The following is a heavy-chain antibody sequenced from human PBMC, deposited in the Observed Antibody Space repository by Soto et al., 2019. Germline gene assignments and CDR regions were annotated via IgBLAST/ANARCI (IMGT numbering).Heavy chain of an antibody. CDR1: GFSFSNYG. D-gene: IGHD2-21*02. Sequence: GGSLRLSCAASGFSFSNYGMHWVRQAPGKGLEWVAVIWYDGTKKYYADSAKGRFTISRDNSKNTLYLQMNSLRVEDTAVYYCARDCCGGDCSHIDYWGHGTLVTVSS. CDR3: ARDCCGGDCSHIDY. V-gene: IGHV3-33*01. J-gene: IGHJ4*01. CDR2: IWYDGTKK.